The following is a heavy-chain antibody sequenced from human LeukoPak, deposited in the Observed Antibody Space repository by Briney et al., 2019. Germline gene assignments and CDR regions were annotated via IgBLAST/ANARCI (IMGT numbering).Heavy chain of an antibody. CDR1: GFTFSSYS. CDR2: ISRSSSHMYYA. D-gene: IGHD3-16*01. J-gene: IGHJ4*02. Sequence: GSLRLSCAASGFTFSSYSVNWVRRAPGKGLEWVSSISRSSSHMYYADYADSVKGRFTISRDNAKNSLYLQMNSLRAEDTAVYYCARRGGGKYFDYWGQGTLVTVSS. V-gene: IGHV3-21*01. CDR3: ARRGGGKYFDY.